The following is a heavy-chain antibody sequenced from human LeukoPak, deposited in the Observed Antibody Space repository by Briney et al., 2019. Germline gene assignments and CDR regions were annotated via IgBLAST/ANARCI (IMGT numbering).Heavy chain of an antibody. V-gene: IGHV3-30*02. CDR2: MRYDGGNK. CDR3: AKGQWELLY. Sequence: PGGSLRLSCAASGFTFSSYGMHWVRQAPGKGLEWVAFMRYDGGNKYYADSVKGRFTISRDNSKNTLYLQMNSLRPEDTAVYHCAKGQWELLYWGQGVLVTVSS. D-gene: IGHD1-26*01. J-gene: IGHJ4*02. CDR1: GFTFSSYG.